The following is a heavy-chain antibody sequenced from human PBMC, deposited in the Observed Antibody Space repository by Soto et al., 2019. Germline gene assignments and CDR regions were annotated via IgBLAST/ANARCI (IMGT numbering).Heavy chain of an antibody. Sequence: PGGSLRLSCAASGFTFSSYWMSWVRQAPGKGLEWVANIKQDGSEKYYVDSVKGRFTISRDNAKNSLYLQMNSLRAEDTAVYYCARDRAYYDFWSGYPNYWGQGTLVTVSS. J-gene: IGHJ4*02. D-gene: IGHD3-3*01. CDR3: ARDRAYYDFWSGYPNY. CDR1: GFTFSSYW. CDR2: IKQDGSEK. V-gene: IGHV3-7*03.